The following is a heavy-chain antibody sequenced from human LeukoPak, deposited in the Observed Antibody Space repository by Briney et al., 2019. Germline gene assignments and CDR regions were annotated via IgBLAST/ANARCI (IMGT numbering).Heavy chain of an antibody. J-gene: IGHJ4*02. CDR3: ASWNRSWYYFDY. D-gene: IGHD6-13*01. CDR1: GGTFSIYA. V-gene: IGHV1-69*13. CDR2: IIPIFGTA. Sequence: SVKVSCKASGGTFSIYAISWVRQAPGQGLEWMGGIIPIFGTANYAQKFQGRVTITADESTSTAYMELSSLRSEDTAVYYCASWNRSWYYFDYWGQGTLVTVSS.